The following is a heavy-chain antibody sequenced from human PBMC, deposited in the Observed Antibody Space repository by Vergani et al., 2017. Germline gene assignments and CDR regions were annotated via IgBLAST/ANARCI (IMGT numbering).Heavy chain of an antibody. J-gene: IGHJ4*02. D-gene: IGHD3-16*02. Sequence: QLQLQESGPGLVKPSETLSLTCTVSGGSISSSSYYWGWIRQPPGKGLEWIGSIYYSGSTYYNPSLKSRVTISVDTSKNQFSLKLSSVTAADTAVYYCARHENDYVWGSYRYPFDYWGQGTLVTVSS. CDR1: GGSISSSSYY. V-gene: IGHV4-39*01. CDR3: ARHENDYVWGSYRYPFDY. CDR2: IYYSGST.